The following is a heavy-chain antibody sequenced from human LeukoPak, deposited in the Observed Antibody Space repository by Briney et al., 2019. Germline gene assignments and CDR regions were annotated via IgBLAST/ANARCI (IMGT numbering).Heavy chain of an antibody. J-gene: IGHJ6*03. V-gene: IGHV1-2*02. D-gene: IGHD6-19*01. CDR3: ATGEAILYSSGLMDV. CDR2: INPDSGYT. CDR1: GYTFTDYY. Sequence: GASVKVSCKTSGYTFTDYYIHWVRQAPGQGLEWMGWINPDSGYTNYAQKFQGRVTMTRDTSINTAYMELSSLRSEDTAVYYCATGEAILYSSGLMDVWGKGTTVTVSS.